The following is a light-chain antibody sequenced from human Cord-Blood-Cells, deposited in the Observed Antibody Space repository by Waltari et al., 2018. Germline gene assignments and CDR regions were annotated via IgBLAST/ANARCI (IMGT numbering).Light chain of an antibody. J-gene: IGLJ3*02. CDR2: DVS. V-gene: IGLV2-11*01. Sequence: QSALTQPRSVSGSPGQSVTISCTGTSSDVGGYNYVSWYQQHPGKAPKLMIYDVSKRPSGVPDRCSGSKSGTTASLTIYGLQAADEADYYCCSYAGSYTPWVFGGGTKLTVL. CDR1: SSDVGGYNY. CDR3: CSYAGSYTPWV.